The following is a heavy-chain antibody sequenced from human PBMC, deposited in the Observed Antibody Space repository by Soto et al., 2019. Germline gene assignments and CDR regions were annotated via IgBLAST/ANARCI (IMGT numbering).Heavy chain of an antibody. D-gene: IGHD3-22*01. V-gene: IGHV4-39*01. CDR2: IYYSGST. Sequence: SETLSLTCTVSGGSISSSSYYWGWIRQPPGKGLEWIGSIYYSGSTYYNPSLKSLVTISVDTSQNQFSLKLSSVTAADTAVYYCARGRNYYDSSGLDFWGQGTLVTVSS. CDR3: ARGRNYYDSSGLDF. J-gene: IGHJ4*02. CDR1: GGSISSSSYY.